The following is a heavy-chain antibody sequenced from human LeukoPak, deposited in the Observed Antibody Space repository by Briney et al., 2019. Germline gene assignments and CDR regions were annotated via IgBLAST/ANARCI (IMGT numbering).Heavy chain of an antibody. J-gene: IGHJ5*02. V-gene: IGHV4-30-4*01. CDR2: IYYSGST. CDR1: GGSISSGDYY. D-gene: IGHD2-21*02. Sequence: KSSETLSLTCTVSGGSISSGDYYWSWIRQPPGKGLEWIGYIYYSGSTYYNPSLKSRVTISVDTSKNQFSLKLSSVTAADTAVYYCAREYGDDNRFDPWGQGTLVTVSS. CDR3: AREYGDDNRFDP.